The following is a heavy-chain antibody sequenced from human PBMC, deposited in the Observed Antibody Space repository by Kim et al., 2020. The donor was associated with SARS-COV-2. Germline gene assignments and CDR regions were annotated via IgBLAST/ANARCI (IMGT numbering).Heavy chain of an antibody. CDR3: VRDPPKKSEHCSGGSCYSGLFQH. V-gene: IGHV3-7*01. Sequence: GGSLRLSCAAFGFNFNNFLMSWVRQAPGKGLEWVASINQDGSEKYYVDSVKGRLTLSRDNAQNSLYLHMNGLRAEDTAVYYCVRDPPKKSEHCSGGSCYSGLFQHWGQGTLVTVSS. J-gene: IGHJ1*01. CDR1: GFNFNNFL. CDR2: INQDGSEK. D-gene: IGHD2-15*01.